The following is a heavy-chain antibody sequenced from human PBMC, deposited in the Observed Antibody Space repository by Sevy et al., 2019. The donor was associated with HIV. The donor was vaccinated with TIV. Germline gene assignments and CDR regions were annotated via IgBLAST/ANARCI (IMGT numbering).Heavy chain of an antibody. CDR1: GFTFSNYW. J-gene: IGHJ4*02. V-gene: IGHV3-7*01. D-gene: IGHD3-22*01. CDR3: ARPYRTDPFYYSGSGGYYYPSYFDY. CDR2: IKQDGSEK. Sequence: GGSLRLSCAASGFTFSNYWMSWVRQAPGKGLEWVANIKQDGSEKYYVDSVKGRFTISRDNAKNSLYLQMNSLRAEDTAVYYCARPYRTDPFYYSGSGGYYYPSYFDYSGQGTLVTVSS.